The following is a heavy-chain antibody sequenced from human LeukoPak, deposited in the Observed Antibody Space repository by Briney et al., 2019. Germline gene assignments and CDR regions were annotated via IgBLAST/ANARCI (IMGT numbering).Heavy chain of an antibody. Sequence: NPGGSLRLSCAASGFTFSSYSMNWVRQAPGKGLEWVGRIKSKTDGGTTDYAAPVKGRFTISRDDSKNTLYLQMNSLKTEDTAVYYCITELVQRITMVRGVIRRTDYWGQGTLVTVSS. V-gene: IGHV3-15*07. CDR1: GFTFSSYS. J-gene: IGHJ4*02. CDR2: IKSKTDGGTT. CDR3: ITELVQRITMVRGVIRRTDY. D-gene: IGHD3-10*01.